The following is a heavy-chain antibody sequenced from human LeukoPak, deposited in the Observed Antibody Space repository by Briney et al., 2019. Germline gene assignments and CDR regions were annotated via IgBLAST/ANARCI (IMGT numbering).Heavy chain of an antibody. Sequence: GGSLRLSCAASGFTFSSYGMHWVRQAPGKGLEWVAFIRYDGSNKYYADSVKGRFTISRDNSKNTLYLQMNSLRAEDTAVYYCARDHKTGDGAFDIWGQGTMVTVSS. CDR2: IRYDGSNK. CDR3: ARDHKTGDGAFDI. CDR1: GFTFSSYG. V-gene: IGHV3-30*02. J-gene: IGHJ3*02. D-gene: IGHD7-27*01.